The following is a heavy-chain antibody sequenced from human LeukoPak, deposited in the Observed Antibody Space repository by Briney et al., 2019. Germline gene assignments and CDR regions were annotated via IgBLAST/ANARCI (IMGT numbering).Heavy chain of an antibody. Sequence: GRSLRLSCAVSGITFSSYGMHWVRQAPGKGLEGVAVIWYDGRSKYYADSVKGRFTISRDNSKNTLYLQMNSLRAEDTAVYNCAKDHNVYSSSSLDYWGQGTLVTVSS. D-gene: IGHD6-6*01. CDR2: IWYDGRSK. V-gene: IGHV3-33*06. CDR1: GITFSSYG. CDR3: AKDHNVYSSSSLDY. J-gene: IGHJ4*02.